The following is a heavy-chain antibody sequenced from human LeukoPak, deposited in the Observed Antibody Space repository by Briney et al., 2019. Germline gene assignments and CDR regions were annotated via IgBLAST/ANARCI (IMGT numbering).Heavy chain of an antibody. Sequence: GGSLGLSCAASGFTFSSYAMSWVRQAPGKGLEWVSAISGSGGSTYYADSVKGRFTISRDNSKNTLYLQMNSLRAEDTAVYYCAKDRGSSTPRYYFDYWGQGTLDTVSS. J-gene: IGHJ4*02. V-gene: IGHV3-23*01. CDR1: GFTFSSYA. D-gene: IGHD6-13*01. CDR2: ISGSGGST. CDR3: AKDRGSSTPRYYFDY.